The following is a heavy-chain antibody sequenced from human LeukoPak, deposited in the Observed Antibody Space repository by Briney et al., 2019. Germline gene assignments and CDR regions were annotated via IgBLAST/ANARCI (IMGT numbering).Heavy chain of an antibody. D-gene: IGHD4-17*01. CDR3: ARCRTTVTAMPGY. CDR2: INRDESEK. V-gene: IGHV3-7*03. J-gene: IGHJ4*02. Sequence: GGSLRLSCAASGFTFSSYCMSWVRQAPGKGLEWVANINRDESEKYYVDSVKGRFTISRDNAKNSLYLQMNSLRAEDTAVYYCARCRTTVTAMPGYWGQGTLVTVSS. CDR1: GFTFSSYC.